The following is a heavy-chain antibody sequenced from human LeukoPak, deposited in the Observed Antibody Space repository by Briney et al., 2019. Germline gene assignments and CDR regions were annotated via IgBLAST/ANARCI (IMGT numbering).Heavy chain of an antibody. D-gene: IGHD1-26*01. J-gene: IGHJ4*02. Sequence: GASVKVSCKASGYTFTGYYMHWVRQAPGQGLEWMGWINPNSGGTNYAQQFQGRVTMTSDTSISTAYMELSSLRSDDTAVYYCARDSYSGSYYYWGQGTLVTVSS. V-gene: IGHV1-2*02. CDR2: INPNSGGT. CDR3: ARDSYSGSYYY. CDR1: GYTFTGYY.